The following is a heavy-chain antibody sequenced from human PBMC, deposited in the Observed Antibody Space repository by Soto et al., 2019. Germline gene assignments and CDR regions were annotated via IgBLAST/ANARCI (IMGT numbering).Heavy chain of an antibody. Sequence: GGSLRLSCAASGFTFSNAWMSWVRQAPGKGLEWVGRIKSKTDGGTTDYAAPVKGRFTISRDDSKNTLYLQMNSLKTEDTAVYYCTTDSRITGTTRDAFDIWGQGTMVTVSS. V-gene: IGHV3-15*01. J-gene: IGHJ3*02. CDR1: GFTFSNAW. CDR2: IKSKTDGGTT. D-gene: IGHD1-7*01. CDR3: TTDSRITGTTRDAFDI.